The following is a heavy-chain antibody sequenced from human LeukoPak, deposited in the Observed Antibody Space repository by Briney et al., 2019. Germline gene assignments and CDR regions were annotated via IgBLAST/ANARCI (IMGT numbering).Heavy chain of an antibody. CDR2: IFHTGST. Sequence: SETLSLTCTVSGYSITRGYYWGWIRQPPGKGPEWIASIFHTGSTYYNPSLKSRVTISVDTSKNQFSLKLSSVTAADTAVYYCARASDYYGSGSYRTTGFLFDPWGQGTLVTVSS. V-gene: IGHV4-38-2*02. J-gene: IGHJ5*02. D-gene: IGHD3-10*01. CDR1: GYSITRGYY. CDR3: ARASDYYGSGSYRTTGFLFDP.